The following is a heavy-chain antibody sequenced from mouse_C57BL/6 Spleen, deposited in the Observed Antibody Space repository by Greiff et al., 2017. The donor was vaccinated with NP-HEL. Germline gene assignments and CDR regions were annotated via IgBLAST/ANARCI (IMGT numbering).Heavy chain of an antibody. CDR1: GYTFTSYW. J-gene: IGHJ1*03. CDR2: INPSNGGT. V-gene: IGHV1-53*01. CDR3: ARGGYYGYFDV. D-gene: IGHD1-1*02. Sequence: VQLQQSGTELVKPGASVKLSCKASGYTFTSYWMHWVKQRPGQGLEWIGNINPSNGGTNYNEKFKSKATLTVGKSSSTAYMQLSSLTSEDSAVYYCARGGYYGYFDVWGTGTTVTVSS.